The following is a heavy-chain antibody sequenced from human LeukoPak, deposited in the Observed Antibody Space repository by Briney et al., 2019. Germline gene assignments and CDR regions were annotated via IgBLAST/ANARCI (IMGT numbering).Heavy chain of an antibody. CDR2: INHSGST. J-gene: IGHJ6*02. Sequence: SETLSLTCAVYGGSFSGYYWSWIRQPPGKGLEWIGEINHSGSTNYNPSLKSRVTISVDTSKNQFSLKLSSVTAADTAVYYCARVNSGSQGRTKYYYYGMDVWGQGTTVTVSS. CDR1: GGSFSGYY. V-gene: IGHV4-34*01. CDR3: ARVNSGSQGRTKYYYYGMDV. D-gene: IGHD5-12*01.